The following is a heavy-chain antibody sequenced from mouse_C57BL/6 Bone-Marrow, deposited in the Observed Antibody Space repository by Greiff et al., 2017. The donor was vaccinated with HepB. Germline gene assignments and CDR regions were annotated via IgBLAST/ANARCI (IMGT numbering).Heavy chain of an antibody. D-gene: IGHD1-1*01. CDR2: IDPENGDT. Sequence: VQLQQSGAELVRPGASVKLSCTASGFNIKDDYMHWVKQRPEQGLEWIGWIDPENGDTEYASKFQGKATITADTSSNTAYLQLSSLTSEDTAVYYCTRAYYGSSRKGNWGQGTTLTVSS. V-gene: IGHV14-4*01. J-gene: IGHJ2*01. CDR3: TRAYYGSSRKGN. CDR1: GFNIKDDY.